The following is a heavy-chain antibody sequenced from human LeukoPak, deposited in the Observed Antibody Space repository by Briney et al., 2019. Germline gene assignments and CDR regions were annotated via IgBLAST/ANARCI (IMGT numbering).Heavy chain of an antibody. CDR2: ISSSSSYI. Sequence: GGSLTLSCAASGFTFSSYCMNWVRQAPGKGLEWVSSISSSSSYIYYADSVKGRFTISRDNAQNSLYLQMNSLRAEDTAVYYCAREGGCSGGSCYSGYYGMDVWGQGTTVTVSS. CDR1: GFTFSSYC. J-gene: IGHJ6*02. CDR3: AREGGCSGGSCYSGYYGMDV. V-gene: IGHV3-21*01. D-gene: IGHD2-15*01.